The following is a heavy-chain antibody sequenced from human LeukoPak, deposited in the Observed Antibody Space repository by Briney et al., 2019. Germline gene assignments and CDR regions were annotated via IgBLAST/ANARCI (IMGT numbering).Heavy chain of an antibody. D-gene: IGHD1-1*01. Sequence: PSETLSLTCAVSGYSISSGYYWGWIRQPPGKGLEWIGSISRSGTTSYSPSLQSRVTISVDTSKNQFSLKLSSVTATDAAVYYCASPGKYDNSPIDYWGPGTLVTVSS. CDR2: ISRSGTT. V-gene: IGHV4-38-2*01. CDR3: ASPGKYDNSPIDY. CDR1: GYSISSGYY. J-gene: IGHJ4*02.